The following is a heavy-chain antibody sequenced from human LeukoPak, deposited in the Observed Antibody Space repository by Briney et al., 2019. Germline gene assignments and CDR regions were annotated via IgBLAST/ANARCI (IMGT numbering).Heavy chain of an antibody. J-gene: IGHJ4*02. CDR3: VQFELDY. CDR2: IDPNTGGT. Sequence: ASVKVSCKTSGYTFTGYYMHWVRQAPGQGLEWMGWIDPNTGGTNYAQKFQGRVTMTRDTSISTAYMDLSKLRSDDTAVYYCVQFELDYWGQGTLVTVSS. V-gene: IGHV1-2*02. CDR1: GYTFTGYY. D-gene: IGHD1-7*01.